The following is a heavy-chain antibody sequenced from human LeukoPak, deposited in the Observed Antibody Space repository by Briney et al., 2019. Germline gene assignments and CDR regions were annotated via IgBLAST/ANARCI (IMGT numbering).Heavy chain of an antibody. Sequence: SETLSLTCAVYGGSFSGYYWSWIRQPPGKGLEWIGEINHSGSTNYNPSLKSRVTISVDTSKNQFSLKLSSVTAADTAVYYCARHEDGYRGRLLDYWGQGTLVTVSS. J-gene: IGHJ4*02. CDR2: INHSGST. V-gene: IGHV4-34*01. D-gene: IGHD5-24*01. CDR3: ARHEDGYRGRLLDY. CDR1: GGSFSGYY.